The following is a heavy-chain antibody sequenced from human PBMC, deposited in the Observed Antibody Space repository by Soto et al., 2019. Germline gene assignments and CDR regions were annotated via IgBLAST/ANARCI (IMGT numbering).Heavy chain of an antibody. CDR1: DGSISPYY. J-gene: IGHJ4*02. V-gene: IGHV4-59*08. Sequence: SETLSLTCTVSDGSISPYYWSWIRQPPGKGLEWIGYIYYAGTTTYNPSLKSRVSISVDTSKNEVSLKLTSVTAADTAVYYCARIGGYYQALDSWGQGTVVTVSS. CDR3: ARIGGYYQALDS. D-gene: IGHD3-22*01. CDR2: IYYAGTT.